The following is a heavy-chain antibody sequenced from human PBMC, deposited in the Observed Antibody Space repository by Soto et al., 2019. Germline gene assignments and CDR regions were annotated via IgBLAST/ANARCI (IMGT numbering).Heavy chain of an antibody. CDR1: GGSVSSGSYY. CDR3: ARGTRAYGMDI. V-gene: IGHV4-61*01. D-gene: IGHD2-8*01. Sequence: QVQLQESGPGLVKPSETLSLTCTVSGGSVSSGSYYWSWIRQPPGKGLEWIGSIYYSGSTNYNPSLKSRVTISLDTSKNQFSLKLSSVTAADPAVYYCARGTRAYGMDIWGQGTTVTVSS. J-gene: IGHJ6*02. CDR2: IYYSGST.